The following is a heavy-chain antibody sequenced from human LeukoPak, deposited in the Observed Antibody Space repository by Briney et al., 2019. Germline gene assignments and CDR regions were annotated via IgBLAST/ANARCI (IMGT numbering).Heavy chain of an antibody. D-gene: IGHD3-16*02. Sequence: PSETLSLTCTVSGGSISSSSYYWGWIRQPPGKGLEWIGSIYYSGSTYYNPSLKSRVTISVDTSKNQFSLKLSSVTAADTAVYYCARHSEGITFGGVIPLPYFDYWGQGTLVTVS. CDR1: GGSISSSSYY. CDR2: IYYSGST. V-gene: IGHV4-39*01. CDR3: ARHSEGITFGGVIPLPYFDY. J-gene: IGHJ4*02.